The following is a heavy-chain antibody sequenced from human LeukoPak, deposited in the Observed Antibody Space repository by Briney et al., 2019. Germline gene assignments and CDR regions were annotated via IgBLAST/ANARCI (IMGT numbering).Heavy chain of an antibody. CDR2: IYYSGST. J-gene: IGHJ3*02. CDR1: GGSISSYY. V-gene: IGHV4-59*01. D-gene: IGHD2-15*01. Sequence: SETLSLTCTVSGGSISSYYWSWIRQPPGKGLEWIGYIYYSGSTNYNPSLKSRVTISVDTSKNQFSLKLSSVTAADTAVYYCASSDGYCSGGSCFLDAFDIWGQGTMVTVSS. CDR3: ASSDGYCSGGSCFLDAFDI.